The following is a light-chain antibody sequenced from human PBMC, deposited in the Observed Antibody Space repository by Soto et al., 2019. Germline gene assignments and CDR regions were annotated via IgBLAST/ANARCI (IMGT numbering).Light chain of an antibody. V-gene: IGLV2-14*03. J-gene: IGLJ1*01. CDR2: DVS. CDR3: SSYTSSSTLVYV. CDR1: SSDVGGYNY. Sequence: QSALTQPASVSGSPGQSITISCTGTSSDVGGYNYVSWYQHHPGKAPKLMIYDVSNRPSGVGNRFSGSKSGNTASLTISGLQAEDEGDYYCSSYTSSSTLVYVFGTGTKLTVL.